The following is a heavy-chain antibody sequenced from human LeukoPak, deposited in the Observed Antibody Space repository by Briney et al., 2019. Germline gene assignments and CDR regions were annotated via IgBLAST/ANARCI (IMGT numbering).Heavy chain of an antibody. CDR2: ISVDNGNT. CDR3: ARGCGDKYYYYMDV. CDR1: GYTFSSYG. J-gene: IGHJ6*03. D-gene: IGHD2-21*01. Sequence: ASVKVSCKASGYTFSSYGISWVRQAPGQGLEWMGWISVDNGNTNYAQNLEGRVTMTTDTSTRTAYVELRSLRSDGTAVYYCARGCGDKYYYYMDVWGKGTTVTVSS. V-gene: IGHV1-18*01.